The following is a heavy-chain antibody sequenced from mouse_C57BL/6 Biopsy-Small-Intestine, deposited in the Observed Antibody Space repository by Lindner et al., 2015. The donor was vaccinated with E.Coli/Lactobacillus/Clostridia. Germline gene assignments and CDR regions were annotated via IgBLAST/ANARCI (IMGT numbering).Heavy chain of an antibody. Sequence: VQLQESGPGLAKPSQTLSLTCSVTGYSITSDYWNWIRKFPGNKLEYMGYISYSGSTYYNPSLKSRISITRDTSKNQYYLQLNSVTTEDTATYYCARSPYYYGSPHWYFDVWGTGTTVTVSS. J-gene: IGHJ1*03. CDR1: GYSITSDY. CDR2: ISYSGST. V-gene: IGHV3-8*01. D-gene: IGHD1-1*01. CDR3: ARSPYYYGSPHWYFDV.